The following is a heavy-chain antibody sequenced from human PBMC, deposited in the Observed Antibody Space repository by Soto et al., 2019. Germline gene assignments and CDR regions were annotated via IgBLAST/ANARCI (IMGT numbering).Heavy chain of an antibody. Sequence: GGSLILSCAVSGFPFDSYSMSWGRQAPGQGLEWLASLSSGSFYIFHADSIRGRFTISRDDAKNLLLLQMNSLTIEDTATYYCAREANTIYAPHGLDVWGQGTAVTVSS. D-gene: IGHD3-3*01. CDR1: GFPFDSYS. J-gene: IGHJ6*02. V-gene: IGHV3-21*01. CDR2: LSSGSFYI. CDR3: AREANTIYAPHGLDV.